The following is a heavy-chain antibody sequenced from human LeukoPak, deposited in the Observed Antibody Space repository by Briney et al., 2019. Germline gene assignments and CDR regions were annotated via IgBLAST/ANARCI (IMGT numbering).Heavy chain of an antibody. CDR3: AKDLIRIFGVVIIDYYYYYMDV. Sequence: GGSLRLSCAASRFTFSSYAMSWVRQAPGKGLEWVSAISGSGGSTYYADSVKGRFTISRDNSKNTMYLQMNSLRAEDTAVYYCAKDLIRIFGVVIIDYYYYYMDVWGKGTTVTVSS. D-gene: IGHD3-3*02. V-gene: IGHV3-23*01. CDR2: ISGSGGST. CDR1: RFTFSSYA. J-gene: IGHJ6*03.